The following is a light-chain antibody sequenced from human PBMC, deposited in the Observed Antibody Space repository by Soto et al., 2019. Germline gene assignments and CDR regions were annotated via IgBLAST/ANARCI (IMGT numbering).Light chain of an antibody. J-gene: IGLJ1*01. CDR2: EVS. V-gene: IGLV2-14*01. Sequence: QAVVTQPASVSGSLGQSITISCTGTSSDVGGYNSVSWYQQHPGKAPKLMIYEVSNRPSGVSNRFSGSKSGNTASLTISGLQAEDEADYYCSSYTTSSTLLYVFGTGTKLTVL. CDR1: SSDVGGYNS. CDR3: SSYTTSSTLLYV.